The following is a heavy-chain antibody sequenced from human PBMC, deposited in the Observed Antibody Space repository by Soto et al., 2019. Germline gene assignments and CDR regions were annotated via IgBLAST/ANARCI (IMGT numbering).Heavy chain of an antibody. CDR1: SGSITTSVL. Sequence: SETLSLTCDVSSGSITTSVLWTWVRQFPGKGLEWIGEVAHDGHTNYNPSLSGRVTMSVDLSNSQFSLKVASVTAADTAVYFCVGGRDYDYWGQGTLVTVSS. CDR2: VAHDGHT. J-gene: IGHJ4*02. D-gene: IGHD1-26*01. CDR3: VGGRDYDY. V-gene: IGHV4-4*02.